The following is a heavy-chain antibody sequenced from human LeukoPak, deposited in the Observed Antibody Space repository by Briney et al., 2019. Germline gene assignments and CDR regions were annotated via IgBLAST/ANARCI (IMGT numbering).Heavy chain of an antibody. D-gene: IGHD6-19*01. Sequence: GGSLRLSCTASGFTFGDYAMSWFRQAPGKGLEGVGFIRSKAYGGTTEYAASVKGRFTISRDDSKSIAYLQMNSLKTEDTAVYYCTRELGYSSGWYDPFYWGQGTLVTVSS. CDR1: GFTFGDYA. CDR3: TRELGYSSGWYDPFY. V-gene: IGHV3-49*03. CDR2: IRSKAYGGTT. J-gene: IGHJ4*02.